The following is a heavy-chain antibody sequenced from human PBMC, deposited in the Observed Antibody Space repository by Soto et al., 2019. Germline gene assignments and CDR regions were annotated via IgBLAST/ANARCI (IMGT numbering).Heavy chain of an antibody. J-gene: IGHJ5*02. CDR2: ISSSSSTI. Sequence: EVQLVESGGGLVQPGGSLRLSCAASGFTFSSYSMNWVRQAPGKGLEWVSYISSSSSTIYYADSVKGRFTISRDNAKNSLYMQMSSLRDEDTAGYYCAREGGNLNWFDPWGQGTLVTVSS. CDR1: GFTFSSYS. D-gene: IGHD1-26*01. V-gene: IGHV3-48*02. CDR3: AREGGNLNWFDP.